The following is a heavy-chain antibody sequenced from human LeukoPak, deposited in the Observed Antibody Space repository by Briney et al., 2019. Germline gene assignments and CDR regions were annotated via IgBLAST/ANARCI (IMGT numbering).Heavy chain of an antibody. J-gene: IGHJ4*02. CDR1: GFTFGNYA. Sequence: PGGSLRLSCAASGFTFGNYAMSWVRQAPGKGLEWVSAISTRGGTTYYADSVKGRFTISRDNSKNTLYLQLNSLRADDTAVYYCEKVGEPYGSGSYYVDYWGQGTLVTVSS. CDR3: EKVGEPYGSGSYYVDY. D-gene: IGHD3-10*01. CDR2: ISTRGGTT. V-gene: IGHV3-23*01.